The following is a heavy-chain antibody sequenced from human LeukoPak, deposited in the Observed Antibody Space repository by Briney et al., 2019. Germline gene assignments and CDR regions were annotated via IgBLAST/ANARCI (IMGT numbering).Heavy chain of an antibody. CDR3: ARDRFTAMVVYYFDY. J-gene: IGHJ4*02. D-gene: IGHD5-18*01. Sequence: GGSLRLSCAASGFTFSSYSMNWVRQAPGKGLEWVSSISSSSSYIYYADSVKGRFTISRDNAKNSLYLQVNSLRAEDTAVYYCARDRFTAMVVYYFDYWGQGTLVTVSS. CDR1: GFTFSSYS. V-gene: IGHV3-21*01. CDR2: ISSSSSYI.